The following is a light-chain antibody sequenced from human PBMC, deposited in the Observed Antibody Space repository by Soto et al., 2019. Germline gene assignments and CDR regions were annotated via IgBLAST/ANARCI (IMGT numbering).Light chain of an antibody. CDR2: DVS. CDR3: SSYTSSNTLV. CDR1: SSDVGGYNY. Sequence: QSVLTQPASVSGSPGQSITISCTGTSSDVGGYNYVSWYQQHPGRAPDHMIYDVSNRPSGVSNRFSGANSGNTAALTIYGLDAEEEADYYCSSYTSSNTLVFGGGTQLTAL. J-gene: IGLJ2*01. V-gene: IGLV2-14*01.